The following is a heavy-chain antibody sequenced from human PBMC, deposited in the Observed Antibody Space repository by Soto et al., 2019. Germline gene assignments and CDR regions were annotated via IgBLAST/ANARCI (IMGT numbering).Heavy chain of an antibody. CDR3: ANLPGYGDYSDY. CDR2: ISGSGGST. D-gene: IGHD4-17*01. Sequence: GGSLRLSCAASGFTFSSYAMSWVRQAPGKGLEWVSAISGSGGSTYYADSVKGRFTISRDNSKNTLYLQMNSLRAEDTAVYYCANLPGYGDYSDYWGQGTLVTVSS. CDR1: GFTFSSYA. J-gene: IGHJ4*02. V-gene: IGHV3-23*01.